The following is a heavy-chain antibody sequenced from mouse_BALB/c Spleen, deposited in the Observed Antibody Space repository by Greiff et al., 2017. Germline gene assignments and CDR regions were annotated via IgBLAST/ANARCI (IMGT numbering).Heavy chain of an antibody. V-gene: IGHV14-3*02. D-gene: IGHD2-14*01. CDR3: AYRYDGDGYDAMDY. Sequence: VQLQQSGAELVKPGASVKLSCTASGFNIKDTYMLWVKQRPEQGLEWIGRIDPANGNTKYDPKFQGMDTITADTTSNTAYLQHSRLTSEDTTVYYGAYRYDGDGYDAMDYGGQGTSVTVSS. CDR2: IDPANGNT. J-gene: IGHJ4*01. CDR1: GFNIKDTY.